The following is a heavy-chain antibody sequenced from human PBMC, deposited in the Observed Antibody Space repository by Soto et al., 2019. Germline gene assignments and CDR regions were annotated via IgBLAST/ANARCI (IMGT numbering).Heavy chain of an antibody. V-gene: IGHV3-23*01. CDR2: ISGSGGST. J-gene: IGHJ4*02. CDR1: GFTFSSYA. D-gene: IGHD3-22*01. CDR3: ATSSGYYRNFDY. Sequence: LRLSCAASGFTFSSYAMSWVRQAPGKGLEWVSAISGSGGSTYYADSVKGRFTISRDNSKNTLYLQMNSLRAEDTAVYYCATSSGYYRNFDYWGQGTLVTVSS.